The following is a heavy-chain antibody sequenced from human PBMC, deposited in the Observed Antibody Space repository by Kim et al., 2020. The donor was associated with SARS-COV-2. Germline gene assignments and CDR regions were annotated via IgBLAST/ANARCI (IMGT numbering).Heavy chain of an antibody. Sequence: YSYSVKGRFTTSRDNSKTPLDLQINRLRDEDTAVYYCARGRYSSSWFFDYWGQGTLVTVSS. V-gene: IGHV3-53*01. D-gene: IGHD6-13*01. CDR3: ARGRYSSSWFFDY. J-gene: IGHJ4*02.